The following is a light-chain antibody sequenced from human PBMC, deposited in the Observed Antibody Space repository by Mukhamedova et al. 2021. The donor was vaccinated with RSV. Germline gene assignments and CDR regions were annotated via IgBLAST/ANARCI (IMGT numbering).Light chain of an antibody. V-gene: IGLV1-40*01. CDR1: SSNIGAGYD. CDR3: QSYDSRMSGFWW. CDR2: TNN. J-gene: IGLJ3*02. Sequence: TGSSSNIGAGYDVHWYQQLPGTAPKLLIFTNNNRPSGVPDRFSGPKSGTSASLAITGLQAEDEADYYCQSYDSRMSGFWWLGGGT.